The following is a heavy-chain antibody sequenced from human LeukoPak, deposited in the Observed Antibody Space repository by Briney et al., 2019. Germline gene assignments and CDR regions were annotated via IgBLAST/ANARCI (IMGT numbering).Heavy chain of an antibody. D-gene: IGHD7-27*01. V-gene: IGHV3-23*01. Sequence: PGGSLRLSCAASGFTFSNFAIRWVRQVPGKGLEWVSSIDDSGDKTHYPYSVRGRFTVSRDNSKNTLYLQMNSLRVEDTATYFCAKVQFNWGPIDYWGQGTPVIVSS. CDR1: GFTFSNFA. CDR3: AKVQFNWGPIDY. CDR2: IDDSGDKT. J-gene: IGHJ4*02.